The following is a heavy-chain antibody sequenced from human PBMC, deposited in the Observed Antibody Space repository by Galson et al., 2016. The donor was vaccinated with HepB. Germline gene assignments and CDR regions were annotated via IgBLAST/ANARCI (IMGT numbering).Heavy chain of an antibody. Sequence: SLRLSCAASGFTFSNSGMTWVRQAPGKGLGVVSGISRSGESTDSAESVKGRFSISRDNSKNTLSLQMNSLTAADTAIYYCVQGSTAPAVWGKGTTVTVSS. CDR3: VQGSTAPAV. J-gene: IGHJ6*04. V-gene: IGHV3-23*01. D-gene: IGHD1-26*01. CDR2: ISRSGEST. CDR1: GFTFSNSG.